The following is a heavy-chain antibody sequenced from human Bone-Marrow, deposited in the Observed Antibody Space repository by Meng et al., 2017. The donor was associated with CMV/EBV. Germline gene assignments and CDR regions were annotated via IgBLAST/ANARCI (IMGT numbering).Heavy chain of an antibody. Sequence: GGSLRLSCAASGFTFSSYDMHWVRQATGKGLEWVSAIGTADDTYYPGSVKGRFTISRENAKNSLYLQMNSLRAGDTAVYYCGRVRIVYGLDVWGQGTTVTVSS. CDR3: GRVRIVYGLDV. CDR1: GFTFSSYD. CDR2: IGTADDT. D-gene: IGHD2-15*01. J-gene: IGHJ6*02. V-gene: IGHV3-13*01.